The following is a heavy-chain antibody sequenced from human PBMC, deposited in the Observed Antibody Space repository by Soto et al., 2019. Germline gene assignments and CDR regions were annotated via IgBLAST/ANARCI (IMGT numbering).Heavy chain of an antibody. Sequence: ASVKVSCKVSGYTLTEISMHWVRQAPGKGLEWMGRFDPEGGETFYAQKFQGRVTMTEDTSSDTAYMDLSSLRSEDTAVYYCAESWGELLRFDIWGQGTMVTVSS. V-gene: IGHV1-24*01. D-gene: IGHD1-26*01. J-gene: IGHJ3*02. CDR3: AESWGELLRFDI. CDR1: GYTLTEIS. CDR2: FDPEGGET.